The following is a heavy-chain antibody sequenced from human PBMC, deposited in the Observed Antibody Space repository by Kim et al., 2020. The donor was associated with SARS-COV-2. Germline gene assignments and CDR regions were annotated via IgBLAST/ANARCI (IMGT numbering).Heavy chain of an antibody. V-gene: IGHV4-59*13. D-gene: IGHD6-19*01. CDR1: GGSISSYY. CDR3: ARASIIPGYSSGWCHDAFDI. Sequence: SETLSLTCTVSGGSISSYYWSWIRQPPGKGLEWIGYIYYSGSTNYNPSLKSRVTISVDTSKNQFSLKLSSVTAADTAVYYCARASIIPGYSSGWCHDAFDIWGQGTMVTVSS. J-gene: IGHJ3*02. CDR2: IYYSGST.